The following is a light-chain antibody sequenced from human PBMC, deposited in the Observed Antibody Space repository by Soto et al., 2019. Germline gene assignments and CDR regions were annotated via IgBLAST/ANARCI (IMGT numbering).Light chain of an antibody. J-gene: IGKJ5*01. V-gene: IGKV3-11*01. Sequence: EIVMTQSPATLSLSAGERATLSCGASQSVSIKLAWYQQKPGQAPRLLIYDAYNRATGIPPRFSGSGSGTDFTLTISSLEPEDSAVYYCQQRHMWPITFGQGTRLEIK. CDR2: DAY. CDR1: QSVSIK. CDR3: QQRHMWPIT.